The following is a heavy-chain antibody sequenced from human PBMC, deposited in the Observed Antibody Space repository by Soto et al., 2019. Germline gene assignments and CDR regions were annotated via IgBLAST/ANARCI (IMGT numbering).Heavy chain of an antibody. J-gene: IGHJ6*01. D-gene: IGHD3-10*01. Sequence: ASVKVSCKASGYTFTSYGISWVRQAPGQGREWMGWISAYNGNTNYAQKLQGRVTMTTDTSTSTAYMELRSLRSDDTAVYYCARDSITMVRGANDDSSYYGMHVWGQGTMVSVS. CDR2: ISAYNGNT. V-gene: IGHV1-18*01. CDR1: GYTFTSYG. CDR3: ARDSITMVRGANDDSSYYGMHV.